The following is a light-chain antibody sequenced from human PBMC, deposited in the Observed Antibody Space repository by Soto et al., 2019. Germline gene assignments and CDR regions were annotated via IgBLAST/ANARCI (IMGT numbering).Light chain of an antibody. CDR2: GAS. CDR3: QQYNNWPT. V-gene: IGKV3D-15*01. CDR1: QSVSSN. J-gene: IGKJ5*01. Sequence: EIVMTQSPATLSVSPGERATLSCRASQSVSSNLAWYQQKPGQAPRLLIYGASTGSTSIPARFSSSASGAEFPLIISRLPSEDFAVYYCQQYNNWPTFGQGTRLEIQ.